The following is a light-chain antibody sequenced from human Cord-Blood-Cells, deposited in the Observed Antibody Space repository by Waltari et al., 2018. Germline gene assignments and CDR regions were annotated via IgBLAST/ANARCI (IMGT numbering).Light chain of an antibody. Sequence: EIALTQSPGTLSLSPGERATLSCRASHSVSSSYLAWYQQKPGQAPRLLIYGASSRATGIPDRFSGSGSGTDFTLTISRLEPEDFAVYYCQQYGSSPRTFGQGTKVEIK. V-gene: IGKV3-20*01. CDR1: HSVSSSY. CDR2: GAS. CDR3: QQYGSSPRT. J-gene: IGKJ1*01.